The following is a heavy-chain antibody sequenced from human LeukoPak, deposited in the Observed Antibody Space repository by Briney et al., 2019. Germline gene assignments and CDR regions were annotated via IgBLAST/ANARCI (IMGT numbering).Heavy chain of an antibody. D-gene: IGHD2-15*01. CDR2: IYYSGST. V-gene: IGHV4-39*07. Sequence: SETLSLTWTVSGGSICSSSYYWGWIRQPPGKGLEWIGSIYYSGSTYYNPSLKSRVTISVDTSKNQFSLKLSSVTAADTAVYYCARLSRYCSGGSCYSDYWGQGTLVTVSS. CDR3: ARLSRYCSGGSCYSDY. CDR1: GGSICSSSYY. J-gene: IGHJ4*02.